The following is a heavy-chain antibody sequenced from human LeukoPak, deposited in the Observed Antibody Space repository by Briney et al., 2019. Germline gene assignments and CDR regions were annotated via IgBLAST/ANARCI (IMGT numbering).Heavy chain of an antibody. V-gene: IGHV3-66*01. J-gene: IGHJ4*02. D-gene: IGHD4-17*01. CDR2: IYSEGST. CDR1: GFTFSINY. Sequence: GGFLRLSCPASGFTFSINYMSWVRQAPGKGLEWVSIIYSEGSTYYADSVKGRFTISRDNSKNTLYLQMNSLRAEDTALYYCARGIYGDYSFDYWGQGTLATVSS. CDR3: ARGIYGDYSFDY.